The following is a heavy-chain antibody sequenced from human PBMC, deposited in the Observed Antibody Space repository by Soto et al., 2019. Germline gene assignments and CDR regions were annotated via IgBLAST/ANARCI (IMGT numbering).Heavy chain of an antibody. CDR1: GGTFSSYA. V-gene: IGHV1-69*13. CDR2: IIPIFGTA. D-gene: IGHD5-12*01. J-gene: IGHJ6*02. CDR3: ASIREVATIGYYYYGMDV. Sequence: SVKVSCKASGGTFSSYAISWVRQAPGQGLEWMGGIIPIFGTANYAQKFQGRVTITADESTSTAYMELSSLRSEDTAVYYCASIREVATIGYYYYGMDVWGQGTTVTVSS.